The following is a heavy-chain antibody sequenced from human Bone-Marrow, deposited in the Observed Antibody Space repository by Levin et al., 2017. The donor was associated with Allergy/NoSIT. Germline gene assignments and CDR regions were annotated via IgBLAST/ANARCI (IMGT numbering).Heavy chain of an antibody. CDR1: GGSINGYF. CDR2: IYISGNT. J-gene: IGHJ5*02. Sequence: PSETLSLTCTVSGGSINGYFWSWIRQPAGKGLEWIGSIYISGNTNYNPSLYSRVTMSGDTSKNQISLKLRSLTAADTAIYYCARSHSAERIAEGWFDPWGQGMLVTVSS. V-gene: IGHV4-4*07. D-gene: IGHD6-6*01. CDR3: ARSHSAERIAEGWFDP.